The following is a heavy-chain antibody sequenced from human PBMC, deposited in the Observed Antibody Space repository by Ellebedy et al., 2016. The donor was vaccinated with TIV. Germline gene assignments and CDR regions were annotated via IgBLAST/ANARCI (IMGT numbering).Heavy chain of an antibody. CDR3: AKRAAAAGSSDYYGMDV. J-gene: IGHJ6*02. V-gene: IGHV3-23*01. CDR2: ISGSGANT. CDR1: GFTFQSYA. D-gene: IGHD6-13*01. Sequence: GESLKISCAASGFTFQSYALIWVRQAPGKGLEWVSSISGSGANTYYADSVKGRFTISRDNSKITVYLQMNSLRAEGTAVYYCAKRAAAAGSSDYYGMDVWGQGTTVTVAS.